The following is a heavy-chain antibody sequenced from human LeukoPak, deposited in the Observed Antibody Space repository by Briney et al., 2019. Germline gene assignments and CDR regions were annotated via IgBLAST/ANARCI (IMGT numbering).Heavy chain of an antibody. CDR3: ARVYGANRPIDY. Sequence: GASVKVSCKTSGYIFTTYGISWVQQAPGQGLEWMGWTSAYNGDTNYVQKLQGRVTMTTDTSTSTAYMELRSLRSDDTAVYYCARVYGANRPIDYWGQGTLVTVSS. V-gene: IGHV1-18*01. CDR2: TSAYNGDT. CDR1: GYIFTTYG. D-gene: IGHD4-17*01. J-gene: IGHJ4*02.